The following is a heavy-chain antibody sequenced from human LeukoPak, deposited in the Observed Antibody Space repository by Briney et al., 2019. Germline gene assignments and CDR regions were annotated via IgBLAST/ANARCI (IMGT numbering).Heavy chain of an antibody. J-gene: IGHJ4*02. CDR1: AYTFTAYY. D-gene: IGHD3-10*01. CDR3: ARERPSITLVRGVVNDFDY. CDR2: INPKSGGT. V-gene: IGHV1-2*02. Sequence: ASVKVSCKASAYTFTAYYMHWVRQAPGQGLEWMGWINPKSGGTHCAQKFQGRVTMTRDTSISTAYMELSRLRSDDTAVYYCARERPSITLVRGVVNDFDYWGQGTLVTVSS.